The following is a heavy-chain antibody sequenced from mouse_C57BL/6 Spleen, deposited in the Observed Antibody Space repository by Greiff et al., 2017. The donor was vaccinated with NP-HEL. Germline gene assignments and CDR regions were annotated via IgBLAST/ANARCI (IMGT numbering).Heavy chain of an antibody. J-gene: IGHJ2*01. CDR3: ARKGTTVVAPDY. CDR2: ISSGGSYT. CDR1: GFTFSIYG. V-gene: IGHV5-6*01. D-gene: IGHD1-1*01. Sequence: EVQGVESGGDLVKPGGSLKLSCAASGFTFSIYGMSWVRQTPDKRLEWVATISSGGSYTYYPDSVKGRFTISRDNAKNTLYLQMSSLKSEDTAMYYCARKGTTVVAPDYWGQGTTLTVSS.